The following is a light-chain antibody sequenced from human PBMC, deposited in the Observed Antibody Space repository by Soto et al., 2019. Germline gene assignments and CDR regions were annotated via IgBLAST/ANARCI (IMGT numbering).Light chain of an antibody. J-gene: IGKJ3*01. CDR2: GAS. CDR1: QSVRSSY. V-gene: IGKV3-20*01. Sequence: EFVLTQSPGTLSLSPGERATLSCRASQSVRSSYLAWYQQKPGQAPRLLTYGASSRATGIPDRFSGSGSRTALTLTISKLEPEHFAVYNCQQYSRPPLFTFAPVRKVTIK. CDR3: QQYSRPPLFT.